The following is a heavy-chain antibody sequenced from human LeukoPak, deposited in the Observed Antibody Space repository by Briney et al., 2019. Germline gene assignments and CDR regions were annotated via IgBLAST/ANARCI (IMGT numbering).Heavy chain of an antibody. V-gene: IGHV1-3*03. D-gene: IGHD2-15*01. CDR1: GYTFTSYA. Sequence: ASVKVSCKASGYTFTSYAMHWVRQAPGQRLEWMGWINAGNGNTKYSQEFQGRVTITRDTSASTAYMELSSLRSGDMAVYYCARGPLYCSGGSCYSLDYWGQGALVTVSS. J-gene: IGHJ4*02. CDR2: INAGNGNT. CDR3: ARGPLYCSGGSCYSLDY.